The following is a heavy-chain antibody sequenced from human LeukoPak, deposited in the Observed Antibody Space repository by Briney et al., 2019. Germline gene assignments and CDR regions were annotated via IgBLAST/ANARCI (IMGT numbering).Heavy chain of an antibody. CDR2: IYYSGST. D-gene: IGHD5-18*01. CDR3: ARERGYSYGPSYFDY. J-gene: IGHJ4*02. V-gene: IGHV4-59*01. Sequence: GPLSLPFPVSGGSISSYYWSWIRQPPGKGLEWIGYIYYSGSTNYNPSLKSRVTISVDTSKNQFSLKLSSVTAADTAVYYCARERGYSYGPSYFDYWGQGTLVTVSS. CDR1: GGSISSYY.